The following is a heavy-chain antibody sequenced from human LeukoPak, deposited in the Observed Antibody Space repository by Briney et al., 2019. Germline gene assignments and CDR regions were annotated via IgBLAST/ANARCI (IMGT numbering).Heavy chain of an antibody. CDR1: GFTVSSNY. D-gene: IGHD1-26*01. CDR3: ARGSGTYMTFDY. CDR2: IYRGGNI. V-gene: IGHV3-66*01. J-gene: IGHJ4*02. Sequence: GGSLRLSCVASGFTVSSNYMSRVRQAPGKGLEWVSVIYRGGNIYYADSVEGRFTISRDNSKSTLYLQMDSLRVEDTAVYYCARGSGTYMTFDYWGQGTLVTVSS.